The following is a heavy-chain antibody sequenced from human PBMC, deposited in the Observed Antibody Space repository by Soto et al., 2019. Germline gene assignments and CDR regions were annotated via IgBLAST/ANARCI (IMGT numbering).Heavy chain of an antibody. Sequence: ASVKVSCKASGYTFTSYYMHWVRQAPGQGLEWMGIINPSGGSTSYAQKFQGRVTMTRDTSTSTVYMELSSLRSEDTAVYYCARALNQWLATRTWAFDIWGQGTMVTVSS. D-gene: IGHD6-19*01. CDR1: GYTFTSYY. CDR2: INPSGGST. J-gene: IGHJ3*02. V-gene: IGHV1-46*01. CDR3: ARALNQWLATRTWAFDI.